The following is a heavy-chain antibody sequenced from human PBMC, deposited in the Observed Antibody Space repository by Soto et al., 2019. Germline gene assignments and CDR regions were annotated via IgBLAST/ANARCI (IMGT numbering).Heavy chain of an antibody. CDR1: GFTFISSA. D-gene: IGHD3-22*01. CDR3: AADGYYDSSGYNGSAY. CDR2: IVVGSGNT. Sequence: GASVKVSCKASGFTFISSAVQWVRQARGQRLEWIGWIVVGSGNTNYAQKFQERVTITRDMSTSTAYMELSSLRSEDTAVYYCAADGYYDSSGYNGSAYWGQGTLVTVSS. J-gene: IGHJ4*02. V-gene: IGHV1-58*01.